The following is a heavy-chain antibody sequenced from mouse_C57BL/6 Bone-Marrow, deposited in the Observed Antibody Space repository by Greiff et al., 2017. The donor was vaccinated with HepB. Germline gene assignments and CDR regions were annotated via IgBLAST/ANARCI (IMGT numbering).Heavy chain of an antibody. CDR2: ISSGGDYI. V-gene: IGHV5-9-1*02. CDR1: GFTFSSYA. CDR3: TREGYYGSSSLYFDY. J-gene: IGHJ2*01. Sequence: EVQRVESGEGLVKPGGSLKLSCAASGFTFSSYAMSWVRQTPEKRLEWVAYISSGGDYIYYADTVKGRFTISRDNARNTLYLQMSSLKSEDTAMYYCTREGYYGSSSLYFDYWGQGTTLTVSS. D-gene: IGHD1-1*01.